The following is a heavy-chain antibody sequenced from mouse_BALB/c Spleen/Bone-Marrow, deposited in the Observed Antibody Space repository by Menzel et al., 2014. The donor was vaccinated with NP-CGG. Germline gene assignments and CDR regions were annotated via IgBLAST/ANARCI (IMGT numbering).Heavy chain of an antibody. D-gene: IGHD1-2*01. J-gene: IGHJ4*01. CDR3: ASPLYYGLHYYAMDY. CDR1: GFTFSSYA. CDR2: ISSGGNT. V-gene: IGHV5-6-5*01. Sequence: EVKLMESGGGLVKPGGSPKLSCAASGFTFSSYAMSWVRQTPEKRLEWVASISSGGNTYYPDSAKGRFTISRDNARNILYLQMSSLRSEDTAVYYCASPLYYGLHYYAMDYWGQGTSVTVSS.